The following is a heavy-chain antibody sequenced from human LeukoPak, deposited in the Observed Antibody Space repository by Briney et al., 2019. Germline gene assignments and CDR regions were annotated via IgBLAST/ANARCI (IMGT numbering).Heavy chain of an antibody. CDR2: IDPTDSYT. CDR1: GYSFTSYW. J-gene: IGHJ4*02. CDR3: ARPSTHGYSYGYDY. V-gene: IGHV5-10-1*01. D-gene: IGHD5-18*01. Sequence: GESLKISCKGSGYSFTSYWITWLRQMPGKGLEWMGRIDPTDSYTNYSPSFQGHVTISADKSISTAYLQWSSLKASDTAMYYCARPSTHGYSYGYDYWGQGTLVTVSS.